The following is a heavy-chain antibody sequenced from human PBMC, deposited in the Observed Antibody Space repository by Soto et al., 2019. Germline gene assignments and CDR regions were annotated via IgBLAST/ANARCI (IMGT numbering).Heavy chain of an antibody. J-gene: IGHJ4*02. CDR2: TVATTGST. CDR1: GYTFSTYG. V-gene: IGHV1-18*01. D-gene: IGHD3-10*01. Sequence: QVQLVQSGAEVTEPGASVKLSCKTSGYTFSTYGLTWVRQAPGQGLEWMGWTVATTGSTIYAQDFQGSVTVTTDRSTNTGYLELKSLTSDDTALYYCARVAGYGSGSRHFDSWGQGTLVTVSS. CDR3: ARVAGYGSGSRHFDS.